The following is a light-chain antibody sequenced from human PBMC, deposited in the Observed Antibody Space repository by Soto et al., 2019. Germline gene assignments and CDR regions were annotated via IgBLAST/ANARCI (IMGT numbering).Light chain of an antibody. CDR2: WVN. V-gene: IGLV2-8*01. J-gene: IGLJ2*01. Sequence: QSALTQPPSASGSLGQSVTISCTGTNSDVGGYNYVSWYQQHPGKAPKPMIYWVNNRPSGGPYRFSGYKSGNTASLTLAGLHAVDEDDYNCSSNSSSNNLVFGGGTKVTV. CDR3: SSNSSSNNLV. CDR1: NSDVGGYNY.